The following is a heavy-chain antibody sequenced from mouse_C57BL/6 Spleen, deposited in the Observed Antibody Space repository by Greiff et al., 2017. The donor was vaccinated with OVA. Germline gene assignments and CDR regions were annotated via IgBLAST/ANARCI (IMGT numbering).Heavy chain of an antibody. V-gene: IGHV1-81*01. CDR2: IYPRSGNT. CDR3: ARKEIYDGYYAMDD. CDR1: GYTFTSYG. D-gene: IGHD2-3*01. J-gene: IGHJ4*01. Sequence: VKLQESGAELARPGASVKLSCKASGYTFTSYGISWVKQRTGQGLEWIGEIYPRSGNTYYNEKFKGKATLTADKSSSTAYMELRSLTSEDSAVYFCARKEIYDGYYAMDDWGQGTSVTVSS.